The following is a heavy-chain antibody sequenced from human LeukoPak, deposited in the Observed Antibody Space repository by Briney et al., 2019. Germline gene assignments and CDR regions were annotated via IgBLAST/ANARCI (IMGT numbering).Heavy chain of an antibody. CDR3: ARGPPSYYYYGMDV. CDR1: GGSFSGYY. J-gene: IGHJ6*02. V-gene: IGHV4-34*01. Sequence: SETLSLTCAVYGGSFSGYYWSWIRQPLGKGLEWIGEINHSGSTNYNPSLKSRVTISVDTSKNQFSLKLSSVTAADTAVYYCARGPPSYYYYGMDVWGQGTTVTVSS. CDR2: INHSGST.